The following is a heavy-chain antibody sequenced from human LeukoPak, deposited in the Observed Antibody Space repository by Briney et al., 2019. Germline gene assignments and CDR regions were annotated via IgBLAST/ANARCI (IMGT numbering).Heavy chain of an antibody. J-gene: IGHJ2*01. CDR3: ARVGTAVVPVFHWYFDL. V-gene: IGHV3-7*01. Sequence: PLGSLRLSCAASGFTSSSHWMSWVRQAPGKGLEWVANIKEDGSEKNYVDSVKGRFTISRDNAKNSLYLQMNSLRVEDTAVYHCARVGTAVVPVFHWYFDLWGRGTLVTVSS. CDR1: GFTSSSHW. CDR2: IKEDGSEK. D-gene: IGHD2-2*01.